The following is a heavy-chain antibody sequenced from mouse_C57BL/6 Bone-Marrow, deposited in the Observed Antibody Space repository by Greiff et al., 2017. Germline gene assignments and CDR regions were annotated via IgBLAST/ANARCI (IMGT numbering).Heavy chain of an antibody. Sequence: EVQGVESGGGLVQPGGSLKLSCAASGFTFSDYGMAWVRQAPRKGPEWVAFISNLAYSIYYADTVTGRFTISRENAKNTLYLEMSSLRSEDTAMYYCARRYYDYGDAMDYWGQGTSVTVSS. CDR2: ISNLAYSI. CDR1: GFTFSDYG. J-gene: IGHJ4*01. D-gene: IGHD2-4*01. V-gene: IGHV5-15*01. CDR3: ARRYYDYGDAMDY.